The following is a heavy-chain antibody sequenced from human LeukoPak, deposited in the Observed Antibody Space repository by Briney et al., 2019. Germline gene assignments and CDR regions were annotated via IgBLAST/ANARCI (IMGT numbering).Heavy chain of an antibody. CDR3: AKGNGYYYDSSGYYPSSTDYFDY. V-gene: IGHV3-23*01. D-gene: IGHD3-22*01. CDR1: GFTFSSYA. Sequence: GGSLRLSCAASGFTFSSYAMSWVRQAPGKGLEWVSAISGSGGSTYYADSVKGRFTISRDNSKNTLYLQMNSLRAEDTAVYYCAKGNGYYYDSSGYYPSSTDYFDYWGQGTLVTVSS. J-gene: IGHJ4*02. CDR2: ISGSGGST.